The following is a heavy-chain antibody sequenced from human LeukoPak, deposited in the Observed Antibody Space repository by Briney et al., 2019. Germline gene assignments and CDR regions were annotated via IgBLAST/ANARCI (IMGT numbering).Heavy chain of an antibody. CDR3: TKDDTGNRYGFHCYYMDV. Sequence: SETLSLTCSVSGGSINNYYWSWIRQPPGKGLEWIAYISYIGGTNYNPSLKSRVTISTDTSKNQVSLKLSSVTAADTAVYFCTKDDTGNRYGFHCYYMDVWGKGTTVTVSS. CDR2: ISYIGGT. CDR1: GGSINNYY. V-gene: IGHV4-59*01. D-gene: IGHD5-18*01. J-gene: IGHJ6*03.